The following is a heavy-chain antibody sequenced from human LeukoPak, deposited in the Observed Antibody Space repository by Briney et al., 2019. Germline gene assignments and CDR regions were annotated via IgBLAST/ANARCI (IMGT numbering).Heavy chain of an antibody. J-gene: IGHJ4*02. CDR3: ARLRVSRGDNYFDY. CDR2: IYHSGST. V-gene: IGHV4-38-2*01. D-gene: IGHD3-16*01. Sequence: NPSETLSLTCAVSGYSISSGYYWGWIRQPPGKGLEWIGSIYHSGSTYYNPSLKSRVTISVDTSKNQFSLKLSSVTAADTAVYYCARLRVSRGDNYFDYWGQGTLVTVPS. CDR1: GYSISSGYY.